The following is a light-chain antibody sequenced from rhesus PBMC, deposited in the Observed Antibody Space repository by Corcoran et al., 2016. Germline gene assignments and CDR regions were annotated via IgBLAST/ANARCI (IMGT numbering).Light chain of an antibody. CDR2: KAS. CDR3: LQYSYGPFA. J-gene: IGKJ3*01. CDR1: QSISSW. V-gene: IGKV1-22*01. Sequence: DIQMTQSPSSLSASVGDTVTITCRASQSISSWLAWYQQKPGKAPKLLIYKASSLQSGVPSRFSVSGSGTDFTHTISSLQPEYLATYYCLQYSYGPFAFGPRTKLDIK.